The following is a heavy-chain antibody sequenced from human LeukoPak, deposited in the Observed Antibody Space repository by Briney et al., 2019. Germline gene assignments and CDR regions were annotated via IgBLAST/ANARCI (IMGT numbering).Heavy chain of an antibody. D-gene: IGHD1-26*01. CDR2: ISSSGSTI. Sequence: GGSLRLSCAASGFTFSSYEMNWVRQAPGKGLEWVSYISSSGSTIYYADSVKGRFTISGDNAKNSLYLQMNSLRAEDTAVYYCARDRGYSGSYYPWGYYYYGMDVWGQGTTVTVSS. J-gene: IGHJ6*02. V-gene: IGHV3-48*03. CDR1: GFTFSSYE. CDR3: ARDRGYSGSYYPWGYYYYGMDV.